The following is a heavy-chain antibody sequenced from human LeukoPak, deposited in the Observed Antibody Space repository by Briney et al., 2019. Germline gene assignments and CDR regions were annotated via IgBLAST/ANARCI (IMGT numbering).Heavy chain of an antibody. J-gene: IGHJ5*02. D-gene: IGHD3-9*01. V-gene: IGHV4-30-2*01. Sequence: SETLSLTCAVSGGSIGSGGYSWSWIRQPPGKGLEWIGYIYHSGSTYYNPSLKSRVTISVDRSKNQFSLKLSSVTAADTAVYFCARVNYDILTGQGGWFDPWGQGTLVTVSS. CDR1: GGSIGSGGYS. CDR3: ARVNYDILTGQGGWFDP. CDR2: IYHSGST.